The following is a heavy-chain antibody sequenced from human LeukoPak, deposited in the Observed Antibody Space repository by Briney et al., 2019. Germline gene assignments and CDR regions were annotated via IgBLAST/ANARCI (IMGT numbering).Heavy chain of an antibody. Sequence: PGGSLRLSCAASGFTFSSYAMSWVRQAPGKGLEWVSAISGSGGSTYYADSVKGRFTISRDNSKNTLYLQMNSLRAEDTAVYYCAKDLVDWGCTNGVCFGDYWGQGTLVTVSS. CDR2: ISGSGGST. CDR3: AKDLVDWGCTNGVCFGDY. CDR1: GFTFSSYA. V-gene: IGHV3-23*01. D-gene: IGHD2-8*01. J-gene: IGHJ4*02.